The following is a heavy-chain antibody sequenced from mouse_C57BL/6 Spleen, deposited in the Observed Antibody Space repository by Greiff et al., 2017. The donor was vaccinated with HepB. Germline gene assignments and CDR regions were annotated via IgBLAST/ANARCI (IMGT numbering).Heavy chain of an antibody. Sequence: EVMLVESGGGLVKPGGSLKLSCAASGFTFSSYAMSWVRQTPEKRLEWVATISDGGSYTYYPDNVKGRFTISRDNAKNNLYLQMSHLKSEDTAMYYCARHAFYSNYVYYAMDYWGQGTSVTVSS. V-gene: IGHV5-4*03. CDR3: ARHAFYSNYVYYAMDY. J-gene: IGHJ4*01. D-gene: IGHD2-5*01. CDR1: GFTFSSYA. CDR2: ISDGGSYT.